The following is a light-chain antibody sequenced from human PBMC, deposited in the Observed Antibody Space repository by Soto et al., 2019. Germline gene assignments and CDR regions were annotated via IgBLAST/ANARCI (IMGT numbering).Light chain of an antibody. CDR3: CSYAGSSTL. V-gene: IGLV2-23*02. Sequence: QSVLTQPASVSGSPGRSITISCTGTSSDVGSYNLVSWYQQHPGKAPKLMIYEVSKRPSGVSNRFSGSKSGNTASLTISELQAEDEADYYCCSYAGSSTLFGGGTKVTVL. CDR1: SSDVGSYNL. CDR2: EVS. J-gene: IGLJ2*01.